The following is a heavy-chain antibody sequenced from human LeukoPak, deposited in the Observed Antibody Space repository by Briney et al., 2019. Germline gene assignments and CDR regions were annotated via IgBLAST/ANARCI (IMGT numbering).Heavy chain of an antibody. CDR2: IYTSGST. CDR3: ARLVRSSGYYMTSDYFDY. V-gene: IGHV4-61*08. CDR1: GGSISSGGYY. D-gene: IGHD3-22*01. J-gene: IGHJ4*02. Sequence: PSETLSLTCTVSGGSISSGGYYWSWIRQPPGKGLEWIGYIYTSGSTNYNPSLKSRVTISVDTSKNQFSLKLSSVTAADTAVYYCARLVRSSGYYMTSDYFDYWGQGTLVTVSS.